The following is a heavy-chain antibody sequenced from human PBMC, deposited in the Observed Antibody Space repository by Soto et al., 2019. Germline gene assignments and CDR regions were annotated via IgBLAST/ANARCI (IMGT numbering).Heavy chain of an antibody. D-gene: IGHD3-22*01. CDR3: AREEKYYYDSSGYDNWFDP. V-gene: IGHV4-59*01. CDR1: GGSISSYY. CDR2: IYYSGST. J-gene: IGHJ5*02. Sequence: SETLSLTCTVAGGSISSYYWSWIRKPQGKGLEWIGYIYYSGSTNYNPSLKSRVTISVDTSKNQFSLKLSSVTAADAAVYYCAREEKYYYDSSGYDNWFDPWGQGTLVTVSS.